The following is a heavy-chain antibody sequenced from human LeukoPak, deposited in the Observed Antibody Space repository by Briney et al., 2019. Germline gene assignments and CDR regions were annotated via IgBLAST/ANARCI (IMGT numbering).Heavy chain of an antibody. CDR1: GGSFSGYY. J-gene: IGHJ4*02. V-gene: IGHV4-34*01. Sequence: PSETLPLTCAFYGGSFSGYYWSWIRQPPGKGLEWIGEINHSGSTNYNPSLKSRVTISVDTSKNQFSLKLSSVTAADTAVYYCARGPRITIFGVVIIPQSLDYWGQGTLVTVSS. CDR2: INHSGST. CDR3: ARGPRITIFGVVIIPQSLDY. D-gene: IGHD3-3*01.